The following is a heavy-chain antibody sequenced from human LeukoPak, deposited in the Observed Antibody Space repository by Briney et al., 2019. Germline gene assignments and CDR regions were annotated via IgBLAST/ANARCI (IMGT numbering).Heavy chain of an antibody. V-gene: IGHV4-38-2*02. CDR3: AREYYDSSGYFSVSDYFDY. Sequence: NPSETLSLTCTVSGYSISSGYYWGWIRRSPGKGLEWIGSIYHSETTYYNLSLKGRVTISVDTSKNQFSLKLSSVTAADTAVYYCAREYYDSSGYFSVSDYFDYWGQGTLVTVSS. CDR1: GYSISSGYY. CDR2: IYHSETT. J-gene: IGHJ4*02. D-gene: IGHD3-22*01.